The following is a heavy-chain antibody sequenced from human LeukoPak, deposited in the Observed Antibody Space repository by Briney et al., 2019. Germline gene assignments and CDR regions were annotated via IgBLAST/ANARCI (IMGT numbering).Heavy chain of an antibody. CDR1: GYKFTNYW. D-gene: IGHD4-17*01. CDR3: ARGFGYGDAVCDY. CDR2: IYPGDSDT. V-gene: IGHV5-51*01. Sequence: GESLKISCKGSGYKFTNYWIGWVRQMPGKGLEWMGLIYPGDSDTRYSPSFQGQVTISADKSISTAYLQWSSLKASDTAMYYCARGFGYGDAVCDYWGQGTLVTVSS. J-gene: IGHJ4*02.